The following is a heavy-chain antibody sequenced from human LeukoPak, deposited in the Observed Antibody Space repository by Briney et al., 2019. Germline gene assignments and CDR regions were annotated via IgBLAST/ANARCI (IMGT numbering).Heavy chain of an antibody. J-gene: IGHJ4*02. CDR1: GFTFSSYA. CDR2: ISGSGGST. D-gene: IGHD6-19*01. CDR3: AKDKNRQWLVPLDY. Sequence: LAGGSLRLSCAASGFTFSSYAMSWVRQAPGKGLEWVSAISGSGGSTYYADSVKGRFTISRDNSKNMLYLQMNSLRAEDTAVYYCAKDKNRQWLVPLDYWGQGTLVTVSS. V-gene: IGHV3-23*01.